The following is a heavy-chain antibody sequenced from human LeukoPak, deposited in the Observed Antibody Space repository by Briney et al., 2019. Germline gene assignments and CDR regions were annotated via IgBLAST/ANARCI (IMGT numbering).Heavy chain of an antibody. D-gene: IGHD2-15*01. V-gene: IGHV1-2*02. CDR3: AREQPSPYCSGGSCHFDY. J-gene: IGHJ4*02. CDR1: GYTFTGYY. Sequence: ASLKVSCKASGYTFTGYYMQWVRQAPGQGLEWMGWIKPSSGGTNYAQRFPGRVTMTRDTSIRTAYMELSRLRSDDTAVYYCAREQPSPYCSGGSCHFDYWGQGTLVTVSS. CDR2: IKPSSGGT.